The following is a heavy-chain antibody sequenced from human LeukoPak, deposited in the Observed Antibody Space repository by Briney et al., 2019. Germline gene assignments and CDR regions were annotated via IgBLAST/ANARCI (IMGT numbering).Heavy chain of an antibody. D-gene: IGHD2/OR15-2a*01. CDR1: GYTFTSYY. Sequence: GASVKVSCKASGYTFTSYYMHRVRQAPGQGLEWMGMINPRDGTTRTSQNFQGRVTMTRDTSTSTLYMDLSSLRSEDTATYFCARGADQESDFWGQGTLVTVSS. V-gene: IGHV1-46*01. J-gene: IGHJ4*02. CDR3: ARGADQESDF. CDR2: INPRDGTT.